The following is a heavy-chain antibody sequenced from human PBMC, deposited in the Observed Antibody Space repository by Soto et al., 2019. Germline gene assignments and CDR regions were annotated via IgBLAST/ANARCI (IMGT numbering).Heavy chain of an antibody. D-gene: IGHD3-16*02. Sequence: QVQLVQSGAEVKKPGASVKVSCKASGYTFTSYDINWVRQATGQGLEWMGWMNPNSGNTGNAKKFQGRVTMTRTTSISTAYMELSSLRSEDTAVYYCARGKYDYVWGSYRPGWFDPWGQGTLVTVSS. V-gene: IGHV1-8*01. CDR3: ARGKYDYVWGSYRPGWFDP. J-gene: IGHJ5*02. CDR2: MNPNSGNT. CDR1: GYTFTSYD.